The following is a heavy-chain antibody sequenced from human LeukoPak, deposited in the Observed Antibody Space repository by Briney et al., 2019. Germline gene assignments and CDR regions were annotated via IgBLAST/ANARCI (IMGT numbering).Heavy chain of an antibody. V-gene: IGHV3-53*01. J-gene: IGHJ4*02. CDR2: IYSRGGT. CDR1: GFSFGSEA. CDR3: ARKTDSSGSGDY. D-gene: IGHD3-22*01. Sequence: QPGGSLRLSCVVSGFSFGSEAMSWVRQAPGKGLECVSVIYSRGGTYYADSVQGRFTISRDASKNTLFLQMNSLRADDTAVYYCARKTDSSGSGDYWGQGTLVTVSS.